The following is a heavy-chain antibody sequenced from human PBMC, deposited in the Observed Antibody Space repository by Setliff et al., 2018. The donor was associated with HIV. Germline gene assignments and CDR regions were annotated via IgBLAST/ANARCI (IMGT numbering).Heavy chain of an antibody. CDR3: ARFPTVVTAPGF. J-gene: IGHJ4*02. CDR1: GDSINSRPYY. D-gene: IGHD2-21*02. V-gene: IGHV4-39*01. Sequence: PSETLSLTCSVSGDSINSRPYYYGWLRQPPGKGLEWIGNVFYSGSTYYNSSLKSRVSMSIDTSRNQFSLKLTSVTAADTAVYFCARFPTVVTAPGFWGRGTLVTVSS. CDR2: VFYSGST.